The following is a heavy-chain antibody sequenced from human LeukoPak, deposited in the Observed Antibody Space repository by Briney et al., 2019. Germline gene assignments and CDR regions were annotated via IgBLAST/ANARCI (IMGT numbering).Heavy chain of an antibody. Sequence: GRSLRLSCAASGFTFSSYGMHWVRQAPGKGLEWVAVIWYDGSNTYYADSVKGRFTISRDNSKNTLYLQMNSLRAEDTAVYYCARDRDYGDYYFDYWGQGTLVTVSS. CDR3: ARDRDYGDYYFDY. V-gene: IGHV3-33*01. J-gene: IGHJ4*02. CDR1: GFTFSSYG. CDR2: IWYDGSNT. D-gene: IGHD4-17*01.